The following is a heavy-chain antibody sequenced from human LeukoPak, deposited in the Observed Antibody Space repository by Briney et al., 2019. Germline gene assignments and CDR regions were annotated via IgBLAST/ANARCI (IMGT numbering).Heavy chain of an antibody. CDR1: GYTFTGYY. D-gene: IGHD2-2*02. J-gene: IGHJ4*02. Sequence: ASVKVSCKASGYTFTGYYMHWVRQAPGQGLKWMGWINPNSGGTNYAQKFQGRVTMTRDTSISTACMELSRLRSDDTAVYYCAREVVVVPAAIHGSHHNDYWGQGTLVTVSS. CDR3: AREVVVVPAAIHGSHHNDY. V-gene: IGHV1-2*02. CDR2: INPNSGGT.